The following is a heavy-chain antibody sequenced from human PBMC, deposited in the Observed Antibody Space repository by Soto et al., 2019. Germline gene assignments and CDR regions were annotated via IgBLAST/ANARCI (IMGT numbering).Heavy chain of an antibody. D-gene: IGHD2-2*01. Sequence: TSVTRSVTWSVSGGSISNYYWTWIRQPPGKGLEWIAYIYYSGSTNYNPSLKSRVTISVDTSKNQFSLKLSSVTAADTAVYYCARARCTTTCSYYFDSWGQGTQVTVSS. V-gene: IGHV4-59*01. CDR3: ARARCTTTCSYYFDS. CDR1: GGSISNYY. J-gene: IGHJ4*02. CDR2: IYYSGST.